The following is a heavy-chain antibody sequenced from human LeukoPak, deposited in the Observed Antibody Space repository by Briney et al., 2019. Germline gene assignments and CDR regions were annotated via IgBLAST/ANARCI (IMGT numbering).Heavy chain of an antibody. D-gene: IGHD3-10*01. CDR3: ARDRKYGSGSYYNSS. J-gene: IGHJ5*02. Sequence: GGSLRLSCAASGFRFSDYEMNWVRQAPGKGLEWVSSISSTSSHIYYADSVKGRFTISRDNSKNTLYPQMNSLRAEDTAVYYCARDRKYGSGSYYNSSWGQGTLVTVSS. V-gene: IGHV3-21*01. CDR2: ISSTSSHI. CDR1: GFRFSDYE.